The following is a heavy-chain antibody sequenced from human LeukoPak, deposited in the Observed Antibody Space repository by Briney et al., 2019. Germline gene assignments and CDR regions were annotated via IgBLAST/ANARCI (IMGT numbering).Heavy chain of an antibody. J-gene: IGHJ4*02. V-gene: IGHV4-59*01. D-gene: IGHD2-2*01. CDR2: VYYSGNT. CDR3: ARDCSSTSCGFDY. Sequence: SETLSPTCTVSGGSISSYYWSWIRQPPGKGLEWIGYVYYSGNTNYNPSLESRVTISIDTSKNQFSLKLSSVTAADTAVYYCARDCSSTSCGFDYWGQGTLVTVSS. CDR1: GGSISSYY.